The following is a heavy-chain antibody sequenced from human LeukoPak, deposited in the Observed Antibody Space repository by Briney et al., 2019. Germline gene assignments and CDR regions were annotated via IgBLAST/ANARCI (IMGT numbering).Heavy chain of an antibody. J-gene: IGHJ4*02. Sequence: PGESLKISCNGSGYSFTSYWIGWVRQMPGKGLEWMGIIYPGDSDTRYSPSFQGQVTISADKSISTAYLQWSSLKASDTAMYYCAGNYVDTAMAPTYWGQGTLVTVSS. CDR1: GYSFTSYW. CDR3: AGNYVDTAMAPTY. CDR2: IYPGDSDT. D-gene: IGHD5-18*01. V-gene: IGHV5-51*01.